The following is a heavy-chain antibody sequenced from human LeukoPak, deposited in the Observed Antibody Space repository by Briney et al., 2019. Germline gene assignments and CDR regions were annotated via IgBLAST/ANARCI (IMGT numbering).Heavy chain of an antibody. Sequence: SVKVSCKASGGTFGSYAISWVRQAPGQGLEWMGRIIPIFGTANYAQKFQGRVTITTDESTSTAYMELSSLRSEDTAVYYCARDIVGATGLYYFDYWGQGTLVTVSS. J-gene: IGHJ4*02. V-gene: IGHV1-69*05. CDR1: GGTFGSYA. CDR3: ARDIVGATGLYYFDY. D-gene: IGHD1-26*01. CDR2: IIPIFGTA.